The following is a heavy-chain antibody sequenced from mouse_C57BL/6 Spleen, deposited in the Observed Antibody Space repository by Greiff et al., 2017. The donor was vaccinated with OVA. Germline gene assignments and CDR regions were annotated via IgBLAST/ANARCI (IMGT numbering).Heavy chain of an antibody. V-gene: IGHV5-17*01. J-gene: IGHJ3*01. D-gene: IGHD1-1*01. CDR2: ISSGSSTI. CDR1: GFTFSDYG. CDR3: ARDEFTTVVDTWFAY. Sequence: EVHLVESGGGLVKPGGSLKLSCAASGFTFSDYGMHWVRQAPEKGLEWVAYISSGSSTIYYADTVKGRFTISRDNAKNTLFLQMTSLRSEDTAMYYCARDEFTTVVDTWFAYWGQGTLVTVSA.